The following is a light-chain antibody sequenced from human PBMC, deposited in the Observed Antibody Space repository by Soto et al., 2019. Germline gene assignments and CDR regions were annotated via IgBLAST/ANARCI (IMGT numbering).Light chain of an antibody. J-gene: IGLJ2*01. CDR2: EVS. Sequence: QSALTQPASVSGSPGQSITISFTGTSSDVANYNFVSWYQQHPGKAPKLVIYEVSNRPSGVSSRFSGSKSGNTASLTISGLQVEDEAYYYCTSYSSTTRVTFGGGTKLTVL. CDR1: SSDVANYNF. CDR3: TSYSSTTRVT. V-gene: IGLV2-14*01.